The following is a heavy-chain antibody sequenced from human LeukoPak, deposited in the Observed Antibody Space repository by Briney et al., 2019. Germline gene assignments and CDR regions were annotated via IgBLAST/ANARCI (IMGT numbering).Heavy chain of an antibody. CDR3: ATVPCSGCYYYGMDV. V-gene: IGHV3-7*01. Sequence: PGGSLRLSCAASGFTFSNYWMSWVRQAPGKGLEYVANIKQDGSETYYVDSVKGRLTISRDNAKSSLYLQMNSLRVEDTAVYYCATVPCSGCYYYGMDVWGQGTTVTVSS. D-gene: IGHD6-19*01. J-gene: IGHJ6*02. CDR1: GFTFSNYW. CDR2: IKQDGSET.